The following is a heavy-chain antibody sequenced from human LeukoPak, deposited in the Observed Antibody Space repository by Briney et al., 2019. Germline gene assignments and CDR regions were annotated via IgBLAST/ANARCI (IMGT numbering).Heavy chain of an antibody. CDR1: GFTFSDYY. CDR3: ARRMVSFDAFDI. Sequence: GGSLRLSCAASGFTFSDYYMSLIRQAPGKGLEWVSYISSSGSTIYYADSVKGRFTVSRDNAKNSLYLQMNSLRVEDTAVYYCARRMVSFDAFDIWGQGTMVSVSS. J-gene: IGHJ3*02. D-gene: IGHD2-8*01. V-gene: IGHV3-11*04. CDR2: ISSSGSTI.